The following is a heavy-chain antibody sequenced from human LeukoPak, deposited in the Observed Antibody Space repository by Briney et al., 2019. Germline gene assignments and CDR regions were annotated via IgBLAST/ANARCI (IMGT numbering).Heavy chain of an antibody. CDR1: GYTFTSYG. CDR3: ARHQPFQRGGPFDY. J-gene: IGHJ4*02. CDR2: IIPIFGTA. D-gene: IGHD6-25*01. Sequence: GASVKVSCKASGYTFTSYGISWVRQAPGQGLEWMGGIIPIFGTANYAQKFQGRVTITADESTSTAYMELSSLRSEDTAVYYCARHQPFQRGGPFDYWGQGTLVTVSS. V-gene: IGHV1-69*13.